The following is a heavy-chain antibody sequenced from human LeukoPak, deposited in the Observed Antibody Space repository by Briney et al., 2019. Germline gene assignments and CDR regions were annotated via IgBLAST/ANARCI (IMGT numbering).Heavy chain of an antibody. CDR1: GGSISSHY. V-gene: IGHV4-59*11. CDR2: IYYSGST. Sequence: SETLSLTCTVSGGSISSHYWSWIRQPPGKGLEWIGYIYYSGSTNYNPSLKSRVTISVDTSKNQFSLKLSSVTAADTAVYYCARSSRFLEWLDYWDQGTLVTVSS. CDR3: ARSSRFLEWLDY. J-gene: IGHJ4*02. D-gene: IGHD3-3*01.